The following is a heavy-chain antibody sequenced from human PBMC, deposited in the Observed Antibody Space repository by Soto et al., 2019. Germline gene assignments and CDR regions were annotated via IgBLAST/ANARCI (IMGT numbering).Heavy chain of an antibody. Sequence: SLRLSCAASGFTFSSYSMNWVRQAPGRGLEWVSSISSSSSYIYYADSVKGRFTISRDNAKNSLYLQMNSLRAEDTAVYYCAREALVVPAPSPWFDPWGQGTLVTVSS. V-gene: IGHV3-21*01. J-gene: IGHJ5*02. CDR3: AREALVVPAPSPWFDP. CDR1: GFTFSSYS. CDR2: ISSSSSYI. D-gene: IGHD2-2*01.